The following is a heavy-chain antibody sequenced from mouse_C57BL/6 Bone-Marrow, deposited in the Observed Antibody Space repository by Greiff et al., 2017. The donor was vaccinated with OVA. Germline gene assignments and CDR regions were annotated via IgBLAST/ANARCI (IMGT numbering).Heavy chain of an antibody. J-gene: IGHJ2*01. Sequence: VQLQQPGAELVKPGASVKLSCKASGYTFTSYCMQWVKQRPGQGLEWIGEIDPSDSYTNYNQQFKGKATLTVDTSSSTAYMQLSSLTSEDSAVYYCAGYYYGRGDYWGQGTTLTVSS. V-gene: IGHV1-50*01. CDR3: AGYYYGRGDY. D-gene: IGHD1-1*01. CDR2: IDPSDSYT. CDR1: GYTFTSYC.